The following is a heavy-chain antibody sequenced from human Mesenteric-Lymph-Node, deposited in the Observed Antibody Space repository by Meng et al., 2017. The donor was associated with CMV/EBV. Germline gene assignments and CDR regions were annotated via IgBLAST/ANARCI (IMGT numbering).Heavy chain of an antibody. J-gene: IGHJ6*02. D-gene: IGHD3-3*01. Sequence: ASVKVSCKASGYTFTSYYMHWVRQAPGQGLEWMGIINPSGGSTSYAQKFQGRVTMTRDTSTSTVYMELSSLRSEDTAVYYCARDRTWSAYYREYYYNYGMDVWGQGTTVTVSS. CDR2: INPSGGST. CDR3: ARDRTWSAYYREYYYNYGMDV. CDR1: GYTFTSYY. V-gene: IGHV1-46*01.